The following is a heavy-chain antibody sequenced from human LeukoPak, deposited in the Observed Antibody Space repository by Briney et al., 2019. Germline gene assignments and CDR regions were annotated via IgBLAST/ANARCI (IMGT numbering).Heavy chain of an antibody. J-gene: IGHJ4*02. CDR3: AKRHLSGKYLLGY. CDR1: GYTFVEYY. Sequence: ASVKVSCKASGYTFVEYYMHWVRQAPGQGLEWMGWINPNSGDTNYAQKFQGRVTMTRDTAINTAYMELSRLRADDTAVYYCAKRHLSGKYLLGYWGQGTLVTVSS. V-gene: IGHV1-2*02. CDR2: INPNSGDT. D-gene: IGHD3-10*01.